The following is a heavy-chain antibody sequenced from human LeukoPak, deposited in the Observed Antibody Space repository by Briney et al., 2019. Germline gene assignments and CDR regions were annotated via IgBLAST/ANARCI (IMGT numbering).Heavy chain of an antibody. CDR3: ARARTPLIAAAGTHYYYGLDV. J-gene: IGHJ6*02. D-gene: IGHD6-13*01. Sequence: ASVKVSCKASGYTFTSYDINWVRQATGQGLEWMGWMNPNSGKTGYAQKFQGRVTMTRNTSISTAYMELSGLRSEDTAVYYCARARTPLIAAAGTHYYYGLDVWGQGTTVTVSS. V-gene: IGHV1-8*01. CDR1: GYTFTSYD. CDR2: MNPNSGKT.